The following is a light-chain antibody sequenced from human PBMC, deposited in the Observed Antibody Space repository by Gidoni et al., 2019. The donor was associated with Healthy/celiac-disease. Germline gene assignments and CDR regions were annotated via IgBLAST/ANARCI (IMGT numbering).Light chain of an antibody. CDR2: DAS. J-gene: IGKJ3*01. CDR3: QQRSNWPPGFT. CDR1: QSVSSY. Sequence: EIVLTQSPATLSLSPGERATLSCRASQSVSSYLAWYQQKPGQAPRLLIYDASNSATGIPARFSCSGSGTDFTLTISSLEPEDFAVYYCQQRSNWPPGFTFGPGTKVDIK. V-gene: IGKV3-11*01.